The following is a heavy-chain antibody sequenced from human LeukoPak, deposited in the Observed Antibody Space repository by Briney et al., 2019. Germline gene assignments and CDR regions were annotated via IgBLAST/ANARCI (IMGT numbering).Heavy chain of an antibody. Sequence: KPGGSLRLSCAASGFTFGAHWMSWVRQAPGKGLEWVGRVKNNADGGTTDYAAPVKGRFTISRDDSENTLYLQMNSLKTEDTGVYYCTVIFGWGSRSYYVDYWGQGTLVTVSS. D-gene: IGHD3-10*01. CDR3: TVIFGWGSRSYYVDY. J-gene: IGHJ4*02. V-gene: IGHV3-15*01. CDR1: GFTFGAHW. CDR2: VKNNADGGTT.